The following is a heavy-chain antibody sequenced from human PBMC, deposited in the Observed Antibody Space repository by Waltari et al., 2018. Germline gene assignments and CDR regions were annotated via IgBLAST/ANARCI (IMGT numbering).Heavy chain of an antibody. CDR2: MYPPGSS. J-gene: IGHJ4*02. D-gene: IGHD5-18*01. V-gene: IGHV3-66*02. CDR3: ARARDEHTAMVFFDL. Sequence: DVQLAESGGGLVHPGGSLRLSCAASGFPVARPHMGWVRQSPGKGLEWVSVMYPPGSSYNADAVEGRFSISRDISQNTVHLQMNNLRLEDTAIYYCARARDEHTAMVFFDLWGQGTVVTVSS. CDR1: GFPVARPH.